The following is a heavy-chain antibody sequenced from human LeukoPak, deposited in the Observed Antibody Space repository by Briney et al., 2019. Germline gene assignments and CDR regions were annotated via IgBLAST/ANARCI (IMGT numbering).Heavy chain of an antibody. CDR2: INWNGGST. V-gene: IGHV3-20*01. Sequence: GGSLRLSCAASGFTFSSYAMSWVRQAPGKGLEWVSGINWNGGSTGYADSVKGRFTISRDNAKNSLYLQMNSLRAEDTALYHCARFGCGGDCYSYYYYGMDVWGQGTTVTVSS. CDR3: ARFGCGGDCYSYYYYGMDV. J-gene: IGHJ6*02. D-gene: IGHD2-21*02. CDR1: GFTFSSYA.